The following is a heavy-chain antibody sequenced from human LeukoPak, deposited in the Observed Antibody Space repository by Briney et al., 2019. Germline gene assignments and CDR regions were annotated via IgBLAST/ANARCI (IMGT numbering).Heavy chain of an antibody. CDR1: GFTSSSFA. J-gene: IGHJ4*02. Sequence: PGGSLSLSSSVSGFTSSSFAMHWVRQAPGTGLEYVSAISSNVGGTYYADSVKDRFTISRDNSKKTLFLQMSSLRAEDTAVYYCVKDQGTRYYYGSGSYYDYWGQGTLVTVSS. V-gene: IGHV3-64D*06. CDR2: ISSNVGGT. CDR3: VKDQGTRYYYGSGSYYDY. D-gene: IGHD3-10*01.